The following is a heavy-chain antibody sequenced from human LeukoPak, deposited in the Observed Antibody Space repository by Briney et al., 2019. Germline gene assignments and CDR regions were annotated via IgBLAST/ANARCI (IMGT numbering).Heavy chain of an antibody. CDR3: ARDALAYCSSTSCTEIDY. CDR2: IYYSGST. V-gene: IGHV4-39*07. D-gene: IGHD2-2*01. CDR1: GGSISSSSYY. Sequence: SETLSLTCTVSGGSISSSSYYWGWIRQPPGEGLEWIASIYYSGSTYYNPSLKSRVTISVDTSKNQFSLKLSSVTAADTAVYYCARDALAYCSSTSCTEIDYWGQGTLVTVSS. J-gene: IGHJ4*02.